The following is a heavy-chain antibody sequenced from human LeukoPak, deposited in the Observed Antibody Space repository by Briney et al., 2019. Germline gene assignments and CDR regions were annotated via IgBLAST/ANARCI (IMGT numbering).Heavy chain of an antibody. J-gene: IGHJ4*02. CDR2: ISYDGSNK. V-gene: IGHV3-30-3*01. CDR1: GFTFSDYA. D-gene: IGHD5-18*01. CDR3: ASRLRGYSYGPPDY. Sequence: PGRSLRLSCSASGFTFSDYAMDWVRQAPGKGLEWVAVISYDGSNKYYADSVKGRFTISRDNSKNTLYLQMNSLRAEDTAVYYCASRLRGYSYGPPDYWGQGTLVTVSS.